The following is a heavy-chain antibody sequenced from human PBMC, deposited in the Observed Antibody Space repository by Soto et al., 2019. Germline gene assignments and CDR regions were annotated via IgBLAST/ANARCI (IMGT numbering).Heavy chain of an antibody. CDR2: ISWDGGST. J-gene: IGHJ6*02. V-gene: IGHV3-43*01. CDR3: AKERNPHYYYYGMDV. Sequence: WGSPILSCASSVFSFDDYSMPWARQAPGKGLEWVSLISWDGGSTYYADSVKGRFTISRDNSKNSLYLQMNSLRTEDTALYYCAKERNPHYYYYGMDVWGQGTTVTGSS. CDR1: VFSFDDYS.